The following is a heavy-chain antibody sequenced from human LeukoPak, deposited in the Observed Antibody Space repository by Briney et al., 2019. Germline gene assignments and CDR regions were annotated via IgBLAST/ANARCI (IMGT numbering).Heavy chain of an antibody. V-gene: IGHV4-59*08. CDR3: ARLRFGEPLSYYYGIDV. CDR1: GGSISSYY. D-gene: IGHD3-10*01. J-gene: IGHJ6*02. Sequence: SETLSLTCTVSGGSISSYYWSWIRQPPGKGLEWIGDIYYSGSTNNNPSLKSRVTISVETSKNQFSLKLSSVTAADTAVYYCARLRFGEPLSYYYGIDVWGQGTPVTVSS. CDR2: IYYSGST.